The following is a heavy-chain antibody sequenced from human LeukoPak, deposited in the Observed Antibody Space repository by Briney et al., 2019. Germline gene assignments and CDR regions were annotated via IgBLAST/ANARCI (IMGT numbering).Heavy chain of an antibody. CDR3: ARKNRGYSGYGFGY. J-gene: IGHJ4*02. CDR2: INHSGST. V-gene: IGHV4-34*01. D-gene: IGHD5-12*01. CDR1: GGSFSGYY. Sequence: SETLSLTCAVYGGSFSGYYWSWIRQPPGKGLEWIGEINHSGSTNYNPSLKSRITISVDTSKNQFSLKLSSVTAADTAVYYCARKNRGYSGYGFGYWGQGTLVTVSS.